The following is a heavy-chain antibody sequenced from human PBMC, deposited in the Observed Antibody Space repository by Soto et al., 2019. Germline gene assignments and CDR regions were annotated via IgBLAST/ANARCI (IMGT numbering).Heavy chain of an antibody. J-gene: IGHJ5*02. CDR3: SRGIKGGLDA. Sequence: QVQLAETGGGVVQPGRSLRLSCATSGFVSNDYDIHWVRQAPGKGLAWLASISYDGSNKYYADSVKGRFTISRDNSKNTLSLQINSLGADDTAVYYCSRGIKGGLDAWGPGTLATVSS. CDR2: ISYDGSNK. V-gene: IGHV3-30*03. CDR1: GFVSNDYD. D-gene: IGHD2-21*01.